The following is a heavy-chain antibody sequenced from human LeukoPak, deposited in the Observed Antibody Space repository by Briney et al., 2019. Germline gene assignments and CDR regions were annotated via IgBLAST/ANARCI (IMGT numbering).Heavy chain of an antibody. Sequence: ASVKVSCKASGYTFTSYYMHWVRQAPGEGLEWMGWINPNNGGTSYPQKFQGRVTMTRDTSITTAYMELSSLTSDDTAVYHCARDRASLIGPNYFDSWGEGTLVTVSS. CDR1: GYTFTSYY. J-gene: IGHJ4*02. CDR3: ARDRASLIGPNYFDS. CDR2: INPNNGGT. D-gene: IGHD3-22*01. V-gene: IGHV1-2*02.